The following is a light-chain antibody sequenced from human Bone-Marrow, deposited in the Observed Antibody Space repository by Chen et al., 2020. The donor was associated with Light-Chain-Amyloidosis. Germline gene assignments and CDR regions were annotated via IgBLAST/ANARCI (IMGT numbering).Light chain of an antibody. Sequence: QSALTQPPSASGAPGQSVPISCTGTSSDVGGYNYVSWYQQHPGKAPKLMIYEVSKRPSGVPDRFSASKSGNTASLTISGLQAEDEADYYCCSYAGIYWVFGGGTKLTVL. CDR3: CSYAGIYWV. V-gene: IGLV2-8*01. CDR1: SSDVGGYNY. CDR2: EVS. J-gene: IGLJ3*02.